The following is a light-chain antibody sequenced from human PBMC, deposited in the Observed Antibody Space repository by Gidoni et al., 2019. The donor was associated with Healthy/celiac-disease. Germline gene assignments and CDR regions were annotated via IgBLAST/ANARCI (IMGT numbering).Light chain of an antibody. CDR3: QQYYSTLTLT. J-gene: IGKJ4*01. CDR1: QSVLYRSKNKNY. CDR2: WAS. V-gene: IGKV4-1*01. Sequence: DIVMTQSPDSLAVSLGERATINCKSSQSVLYRSKNKNYLAWYQQKPGQPPKLLIYWASTRESGVPDRFSGSGSGTDFTLTISSLQAEDVAVYYCQQYYSTLTLTFGGXTKVEIK.